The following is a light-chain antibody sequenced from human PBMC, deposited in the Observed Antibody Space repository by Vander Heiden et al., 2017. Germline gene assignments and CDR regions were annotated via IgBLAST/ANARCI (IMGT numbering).Light chain of an antibody. CDR2: WAS. CDR3: QQYYSTPT. Sequence: DIVLTQSPHSLAVSLGERATINCKSSQSVLYSSNNKNYLAWYQQKPGQPPKLLIYWASTRESGVPDRFSGSGSGTDFTLTISSLQAEDVAVYYCQQYYSTPTFGQGTRLEIK. J-gene: IGKJ5*01. CDR1: QSVLYSSNNKNY. V-gene: IGKV4-1*01.